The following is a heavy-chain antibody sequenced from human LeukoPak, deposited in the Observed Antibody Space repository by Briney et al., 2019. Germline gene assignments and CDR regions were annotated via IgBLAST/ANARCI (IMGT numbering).Heavy chain of an antibody. Sequence: SETLSLTCTVSGGSISSYYWSWIRQPPGKGLEWIGYIYYSGSTNYNPSLKSRVTISVDTSKNQFSLKLSSVTAADTAVYYCARDRYDFRSGYCYGMDVWGQGTTVTVSS. CDR3: ARDRYDFRSGYCYGMDV. D-gene: IGHD3-3*01. V-gene: IGHV4-59*01. CDR1: GGSISSYY. J-gene: IGHJ6*02. CDR2: IYYSGST.